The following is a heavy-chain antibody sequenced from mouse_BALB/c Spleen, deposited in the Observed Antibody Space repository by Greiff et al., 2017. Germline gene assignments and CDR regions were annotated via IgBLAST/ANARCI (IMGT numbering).Heavy chain of an antibody. CDR2: IWSGGST. D-gene: IGHD3-1*01. CDR3: ARRGYDHLYAMDY. J-gene: IGHJ4*01. CDR1: GFSLTSYG. Sequence: QVQLKQSGPGLVQPSQSLSITCTVSGFSLTSYGVYWVRQSPGKGLEWLGVIWSGGSTDYNAAFISRLSISKDNSKSQVFFKMNSLQANDTAIYYCARRGYDHLYAMDYWGQGTSVTVSS. V-gene: IGHV2-2*02.